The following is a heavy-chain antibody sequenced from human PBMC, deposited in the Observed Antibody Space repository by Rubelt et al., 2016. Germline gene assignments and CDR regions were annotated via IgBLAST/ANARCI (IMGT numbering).Heavy chain of an antibody. V-gene: IGHV1-18*01. CDR2: ISAYNGNT. CDR1: GYTFTSDG. CDR3: ARGYCSSANCLFNWFDP. Sequence: QVQLVQSGAEVKKPGASVKVSCKASGYTFTSDGISWVRQAPGQGLEWMGWISAYNGNTNYAQKLQGRVTMTTDTSTSTAYMELRSLRSDDTAMYFCARGYCSSANCLFNWFDPWGQGTLVTVSS. D-gene: IGHD2-2*01. J-gene: IGHJ5*02.